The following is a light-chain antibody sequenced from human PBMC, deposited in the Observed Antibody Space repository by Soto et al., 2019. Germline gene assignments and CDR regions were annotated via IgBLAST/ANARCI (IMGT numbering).Light chain of an antibody. CDR1: QSVTTY. V-gene: IGKV3-11*01. J-gene: IGKJ1*01. Sequence: EIVLTQSPVTLSLSPGERATLSCRASQSVTTYLAWYQQKPGQAPRLLIYDATNRATGIPARFSGSGSGTDFTLTISSLQPDDFATYYCQQYSDSSGAFGQGTRVEIK. CDR2: DAT. CDR3: QQYSDSSGA.